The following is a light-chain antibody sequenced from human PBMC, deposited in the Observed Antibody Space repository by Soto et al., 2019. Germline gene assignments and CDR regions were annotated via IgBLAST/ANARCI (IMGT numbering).Light chain of an antibody. CDR3: QQYNTWLYT. Sequence: EIVMTQSPATLSVSPGERATLSCRASQSVSSSLAWYQQKPGQAPRLLFYGASTSATGVPARFSGSGSGTEFTLTISSLQSEDLAVYYCQQYNTWLYTFGQGTKLEIK. V-gene: IGKV3-15*01. CDR2: GAS. CDR1: QSVSSS. J-gene: IGKJ2*01.